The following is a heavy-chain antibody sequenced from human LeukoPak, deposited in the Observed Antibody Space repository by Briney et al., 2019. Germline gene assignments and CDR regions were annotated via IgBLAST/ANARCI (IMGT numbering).Heavy chain of an antibody. V-gene: IGHV1-18*01. CDR3: ARLVDDSSGTYWFYFDC. Sequence: ASVKVSCMASGYTLANYGINWVRQAPGQGLEWMGWISAYNGNTNYAQKVQGRVTMTIDTSTTTGYMELRSLRSDDTAVYYCARLVDDSSGTYWFYFDCWGQGTLVTVSS. CDR1: GYTLANYG. D-gene: IGHD3-22*01. CDR2: ISAYNGNT. J-gene: IGHJ4*02.